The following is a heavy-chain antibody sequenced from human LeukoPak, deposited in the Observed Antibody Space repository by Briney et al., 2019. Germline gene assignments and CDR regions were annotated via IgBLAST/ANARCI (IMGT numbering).Heavy chain of an antibody. CDR2: ISNNGGYT. CDR3: ARDSTTTDAFDI. D-gene: IGHD1-14*01. V-gene: IGHV3-23*01. Sequence: PGGSLRLSCAASGFTFSSSAMSWVRQAPGKGLEWVSAISNNGGYTYYADSVQGRFTISRDNSKNTLYLQMSSLRAEDTAVYYCARDSTTTDAFDIWGQGTMVTVSS. CDR1: GFTFSSSA. J-gene: IGHJ3*02.